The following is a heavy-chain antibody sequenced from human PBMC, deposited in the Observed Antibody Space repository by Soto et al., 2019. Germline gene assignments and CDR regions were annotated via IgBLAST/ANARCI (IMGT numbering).Heavy chain of an antibody. CDR3: ARVAYYYDSSGLRRYFDY. CDR2: IYYSGST. D-gene: IGHD3-22*01. J-gene: IGHJ4*02. Sequence: TLSLTCTVSGGSISSGDYYWSWIRQPPGKGLEWIGYIYYSGSTYHNPSLKSRVTISVDTSKNQFSLKLSSVTAADTAVYYCARVAYYYDSSGLRRYFDYWGQGTLVTVSS. V-gene: IGHV4-30-4*01. CDR1: GGSISSGDYY.